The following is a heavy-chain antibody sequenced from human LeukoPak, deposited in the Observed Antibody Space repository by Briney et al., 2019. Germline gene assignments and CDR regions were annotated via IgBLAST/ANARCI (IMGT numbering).Heavy chain of an antibody. CDR3: AREKSPSSWIDY. V-gene: IGHV1-18*01. D-gene: IGHD6-13*01. J-gene: IGHJ4*02. CDR2: ISAYNGNT. CDR1: GYTFTSYA. Sequence: ASVKVSCKASGYTFTSYAMHWVRQAPGQRLEWMGWISAYNGNTNYAQKLQGRVTMTTDTSTSTAYMELRSLRSDDTAVYYCAREKSPSSWIDYWGQGTLVTVSS.